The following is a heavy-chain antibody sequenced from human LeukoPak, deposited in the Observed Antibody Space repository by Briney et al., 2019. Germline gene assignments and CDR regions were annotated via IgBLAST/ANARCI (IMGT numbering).Heavy chain of an antibody. Sequence: HTGGSLRLSCAASGFTFSSYAMHWVRQAPGKGLEWVAVISYDGSNKYYADSVKGRFTISRDNSKNTLYLQMNSLRAEDTAVYYCARGANYYDSSGYYVGFGMDVWGQGTTVTVSS. CDR3: ARGANYYDSSGYYVGFGMDV. CDR1: GFTFSSYA. V-gene: IGHV3-30*01. J-gene: IGHJ6*02. D-gene: IGHD3-22*01. CDR2: ISYDGSNK.